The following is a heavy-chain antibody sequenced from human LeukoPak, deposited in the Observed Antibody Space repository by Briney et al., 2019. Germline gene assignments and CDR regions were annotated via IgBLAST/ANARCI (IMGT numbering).Heavy chain of an antibody. CDR3: ARASGGSCYSCYNWFDP. J-gene: IGHJ5*02. CDR2: INHSGST. Sequence: SETLSLTCAGYGGSFSGYYWSWIRQPPGKGLEWIGEINHSGSTNYNPSLKSRVTISVDTSKNQFSLKLSSVTAADTAVYYCARASGGSCYSCYNWFDPWGQGTLVTVSS. CDR1: GGSFSGYY. D-gene: IGHD2-15*01. V-gene: IGHV4-34*01.